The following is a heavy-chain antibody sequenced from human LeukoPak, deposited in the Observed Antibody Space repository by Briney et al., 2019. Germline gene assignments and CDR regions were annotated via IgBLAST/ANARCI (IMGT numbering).Heavy chain of an antibody. CDR2: INHSGST. V-gene: IGHV4-34*01. CDR3: ARSGPMTTYMQH. CDR1: GGSFSGYY. Sequence: SETLSLTCAVYGGSFSGYYWSWIRQPPGKGLEWIGEINHSGSTNYNPSLKSRVTISVDTSKNQFSLKLSSVTAADTAVYYCARSGPMTTYMQHWGQGTLVTVSS. J-gene: IGHJ1*01. D-gene: IGHD3-16*01.